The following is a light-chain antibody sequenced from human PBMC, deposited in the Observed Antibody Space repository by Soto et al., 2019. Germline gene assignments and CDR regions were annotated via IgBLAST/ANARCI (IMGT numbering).Light chain of an antibody. V-gene: IGKV3-20*01. J-gene: IGKJ5*01. CDR2: GAS. CDR1: QSVSSSY. CDR3: QQYGCSPRIT. Sequence: EIVLTQSPGTLSLSPGERATLSCRASQSVSSSYLAWYQQKPGQAPRLLIYGASSRATGIPDRFSGSGSGTYFTLTISRLEPEDFAVYYCQQYGCSPRITFGQGTRLEIK.